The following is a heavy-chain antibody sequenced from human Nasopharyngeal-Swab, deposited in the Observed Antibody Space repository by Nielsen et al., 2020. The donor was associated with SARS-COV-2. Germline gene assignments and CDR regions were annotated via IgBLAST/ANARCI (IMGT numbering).Heavy chain of an antibody. CDR2: ISSSSSYI. CDR1: GFTFSSYS. V-gene: IGHV3-21*01. J-gene: IGHJ2*01. D-gene: IGHD3-22*01. CDR3: ARFGYYYDSSGYYNYWYFDL. Sequence: GESLKISCAASGFTFSSYSMNWVRQAPGKGLEWVSSISSSSSYIYYADSVKGRFTISRDNAKNSLYLQMNSLRAEDTAVYYCARFGYYYDSSGYYNYWYFDLWGRGTLVTVSS.